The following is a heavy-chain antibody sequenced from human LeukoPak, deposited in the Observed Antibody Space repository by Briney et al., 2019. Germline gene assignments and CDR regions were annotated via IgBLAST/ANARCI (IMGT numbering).Heavy chain of an antibody. J-gene: IGHJ4*02. CDR1: GGTFSSYA. Sequence: SVKVSCKASGGTFSSYAISWVRQAPGQGLEWMGGIIPIFDTANYAQKFQGRVTITTDESTSTAYMELSSLRSEDTAVYYCARARTNSGSPYTFDYWGQGTLVTVSS. CDR3: ARARTNSGSPYTFDY. D-gene: IGHD1-26*01. V-gene: IGHV1-69*05. CDR2: IIPIFDTA.